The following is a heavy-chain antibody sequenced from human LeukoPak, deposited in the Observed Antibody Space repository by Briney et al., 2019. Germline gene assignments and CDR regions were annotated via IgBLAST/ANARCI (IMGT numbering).Heavy chain of an antibody. D-gene: IGHD3-3*01. CDR3: ARGRYYDFWSGYSDY. CDR1: GFTFSTYA. J-gene: IGHJ4*02. CDR2: ISDSGGRT. Sequence: GGSLRLSCAASGFTFSTYAVNWVRQAPGKGLEGVSSISDSGGRTYYADSVKGRFTISRDNSKNTLYLQMNSLRAEDTALYYCARGRYYDFWSGYSDYWGQGTLVTVSS. V-gene: IGHV3-23*01.